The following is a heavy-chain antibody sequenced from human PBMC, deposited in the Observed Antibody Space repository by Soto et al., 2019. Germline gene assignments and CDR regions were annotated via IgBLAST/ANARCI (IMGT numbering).Heavy chain of an antibody. CDR2: ISWNSGSI. Sequence: EVQLVESGGGLVQPGRSLRLSCAASGFTFDDYAMHWVRQAPGKGLEWVSGISWNSGSIGYADSVKGRFTNSRDNAKNSLYLQMNSLRAEDTALYYCAKDSGYDLQSSHYGMDVWGQGTTVTVSS. V-gene: IGHV3-9*01. J-gene: IGHJ6*02. D-gene: IGHD5-12*01. CDR1: GFTFDDYA. CDR3: AKDSGYDLQSSHYGMDV.